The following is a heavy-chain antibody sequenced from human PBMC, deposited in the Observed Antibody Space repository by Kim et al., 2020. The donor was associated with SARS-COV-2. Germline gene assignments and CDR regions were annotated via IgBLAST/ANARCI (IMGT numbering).Heavy chain of an antibody. Sequence: GTNYEDSVKGRFTRSRDNAGNTHNLQMNSLTVEDTAIYYWESDLSGADDYWGQGTLVTVSS. CDR2: GT. J-gene: IGHJ4*02. V-gene: IGHV3-74*01. CDR3: ESDLSGADDY. D-gene: IGHD1-26*01.